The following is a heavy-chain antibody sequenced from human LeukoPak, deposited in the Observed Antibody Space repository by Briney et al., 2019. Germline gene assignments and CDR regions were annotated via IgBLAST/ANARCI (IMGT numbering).Heavy chain of an antibody. Sequence: GGSLRLSCAASGFTFSSCAMHWVRQAPGKGLEWVAVISYDGSNKYYADSVKGRFTISRDNSKNTLYLQMNSLRAEDTAVYYCARDQGGYDPVYYYGMDVWGKGTTVTVSS. V-gene: IGHV3-30*04. CDR2: ISYDGSNK. D-gene: IGHD5-12*01. CDR3: ARDQGGYDPVYYYGMDV. CDR1: GFTFSSCA. J-gene: IGHJ6*04.